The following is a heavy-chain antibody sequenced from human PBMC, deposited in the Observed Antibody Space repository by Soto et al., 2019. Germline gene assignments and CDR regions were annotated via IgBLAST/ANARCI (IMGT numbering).Heavy chain of an antibody. CDR1: GFTFTSCA. CDR2: IVVGSGNT. CDR3: AAEYSSSSSDYYYYSGMDV. Sequence: SVKVSCKASGFTFTSCAVQWVRQARGQRLEWIGWIVVGSGNTNYAQKFQERVTITRDMSTSTAYMELSSLRSEDTAVYYCAAEYSSSSSDYYYYSGMDVWGQGTTVTVSS. D-gene: IGHD6-6*01. J-gene: IGHJ6*02. V-gene: IGHV1-58*01.